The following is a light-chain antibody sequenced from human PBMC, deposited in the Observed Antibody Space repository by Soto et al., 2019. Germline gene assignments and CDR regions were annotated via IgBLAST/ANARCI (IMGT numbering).Light chain of an antibody. CDR1: SSDVGGYIF. J-gene: IGLJ1*01. V-gene: IGLV2-8*01. CDR2: DVN. Sequence: QSVLTQPPSASGSPGQSVTISCAGTSSDVGGYIFVSWYQQHPGKAPKLMIYDVNKRPSGVPDRFSGSKSDNTASLTVSGLQAEDEADYYCVSYAGGTYVFGTGTRSPS. CDR3: VSYAGGTYV.